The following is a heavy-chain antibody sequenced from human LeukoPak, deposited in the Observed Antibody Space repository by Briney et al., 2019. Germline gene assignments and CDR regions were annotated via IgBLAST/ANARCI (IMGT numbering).Heavy chain of an antibody. Sequence: GSLRLSCAASGFTVSSNYMSWGRQAPGKGLEWGSVLYSGGSTYYADSVRGRFTISRDKSKNTLYLQINSPRAEDTAVYYCARSGLKLWTYASWGQGTLVTVSS. D-gene: IGHD3-16*01. CDR2: LYSGGST. CDR1: GFTVSSNY. CDR3: ARSGLKLWTYAS. V-gene: IGHV3-66*01. J-gene: IGHJ5*02.